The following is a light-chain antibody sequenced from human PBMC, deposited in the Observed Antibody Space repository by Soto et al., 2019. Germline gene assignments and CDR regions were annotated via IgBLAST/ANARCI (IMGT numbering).Light chain of an antibody. CDR2: AAS. CDR1: QSVGSY. Sequence: EIVLTQSPATLSLSPGERATLSCRASQSVGSYLAWFQQRPGQAPRLLIHAASNRAPGIPARFTGSGSGTDFTLTISSLEPEDYAVYYCQQRDNWPFTFGPGTTVDIK. CDR3: QQRDNWPFT. V-gene: IGKV3-11*01. J-gene: IGKJ3*01.